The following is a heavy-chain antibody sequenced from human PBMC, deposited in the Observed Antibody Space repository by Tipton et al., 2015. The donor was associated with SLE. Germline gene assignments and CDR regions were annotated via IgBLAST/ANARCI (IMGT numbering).Heavy chain of an antibody. J-gene: IGHJ4*02. Sequence: RSLRLSCAASGFTFSSYGMHWVRQAPGKGLEWVAVIWYDGSNKYYADSVKGRFTISRDNSKNTLYLQMNSLRAEDTAVYYCAREPYCSSTSCPIDYWGQGTLVPVSS. D-gene: IGHD2-2*01. CDR1: GFTFSSYG. V-gene: IGHV3-33*01. CDR2: IWYDGSNK. CDR3: AREPYCSSTSCPIDY.